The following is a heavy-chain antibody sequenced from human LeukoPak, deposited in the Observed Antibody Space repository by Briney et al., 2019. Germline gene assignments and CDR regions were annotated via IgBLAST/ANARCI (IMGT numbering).Heavy chain of an antibody. D-gene: IGHD3-10*01. CDR3: ARGAGLWFGELRRPGSQNNWFDP. V-gene: IGHV4-34*01. CDR1: GGSFSGYY. J-gene: IGHJ5*02. CDR2: INHSGST. Sequence: SSETLSLTCAVYGGSFSGYYWSWIRQPPGKGLEWIGEINHSGSTNYNPSLKSRVTISVDTSKNQFSLKLSSVTAADTAVYYCARGAGLWFGELRRPGSQNNWFDPWGQGTLVTVSS.